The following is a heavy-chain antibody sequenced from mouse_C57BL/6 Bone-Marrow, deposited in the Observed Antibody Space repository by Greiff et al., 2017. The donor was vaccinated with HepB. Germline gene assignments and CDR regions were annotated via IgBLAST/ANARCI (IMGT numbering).Heavy chain of an antibody. CDR1: GYSITSGYY. V-gene: IGHV3-6*01. CDR3: ARVAY. J-gene: IGHJ3*01. CDR2: ISYDGSN. Sequence: EVKLQESGPGLVKPSQSLSLTCSVTGYSITSGYYWNWIRQFPGNKLEWMGYISYDGSNNYNPSLKNRISITRDTSKNQFFLKLNSVTTEDTATYYCARVAYWGQGTLVTVSA.